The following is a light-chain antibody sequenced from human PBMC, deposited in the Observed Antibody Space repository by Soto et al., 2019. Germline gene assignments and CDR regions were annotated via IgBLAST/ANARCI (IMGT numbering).Light chain of an antibody. CDR2: GAS. Sequence: EIVLTQSPGTLSLSPGERATLSCRASQTLSSNSLAWYQQRPGQTPRVLVYGASNRATGIPDKFSGSGSGTDFTLTITRLEPGDFAVYYCQQYDSSPITFGGGTKVDI. J-gene: IGKJ4*01. V-gene: IGKV3-20*01. CDR3: QQYDSSPIT. CDR1: QTLSSNS.